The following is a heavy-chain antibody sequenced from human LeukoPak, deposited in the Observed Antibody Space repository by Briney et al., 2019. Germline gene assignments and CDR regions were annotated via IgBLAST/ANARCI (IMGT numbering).Heavy chain of an antibody. CDR1: GFTFSSYA. Sequence: PGGSLRLSCAASGFTFSSYAMSWVRQAPGKGLEWVSAISGSGGSTYYADSVKGRSTISGDNSKNTLYLQMNSLRAEDTAVYYCAKDQGGLWFGELSRNWFDPWGRGTLVTVSS. CDR3: AKDQGGLWFGELSRNWFDP. V-gene: IGHV3-23*01. D-gene: IGHD3-10*01. CDR2: ISGSGGST. J-gene: IGHJ5*02.